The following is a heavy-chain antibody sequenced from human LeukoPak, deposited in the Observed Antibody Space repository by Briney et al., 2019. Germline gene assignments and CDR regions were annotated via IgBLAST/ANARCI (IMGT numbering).Heavy chain of an antibody. J-gene: IGHJ4*02. CDR2: INSSSSYT. CDR3: ARDRGYYDSSAHLDY. CDR1: GFTFSDYY. Sequence: GGSLRLACAASGFTFSDYYMSWIRQAPGKGLEWVSYINSSSSYTNYADSVKGRFTISRDNAKNSLYLQMNSLRAEDTAVYYCARDRGYYDSSAHLDYWGQGTLVTVSS. V-gene: IGHV3-11*06. D-gene: IGHD3-22*01.